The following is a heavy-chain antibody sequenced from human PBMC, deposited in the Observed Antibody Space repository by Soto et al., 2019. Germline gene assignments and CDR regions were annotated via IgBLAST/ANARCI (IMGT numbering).Heavy chain of an antibody. CDR1: GFNLGDYW. D-gene: IGHD1-26*01. CDR3: ARDKKWAFDY. Sequence: HPGGSLRLSCAVSGFNLGDYWMGWVRQAPGKGLEWVANIKQDGSEKYYVDSVKGRFTISRDNAKRSLYLQMNNLRAEDTAVYYCARDKKWAFDYWGQGALVTVSS. CDR2: IKQDGSEK. V-gene: IGHV3-7*01. J-gene: IGHJ4*02.